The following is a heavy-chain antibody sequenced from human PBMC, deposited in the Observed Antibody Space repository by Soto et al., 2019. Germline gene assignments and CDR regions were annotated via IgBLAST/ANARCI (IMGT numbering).Heavy chain of an antibody. CDR2: IYYSGST. Sequence: QVQLQESGPGLVKPSQTLSLTCTVSGGSISSGDYYWSWIRQPPGKGLEWIGYIYYSGSTYYNPSLKSRVTISVDTSKNQFSLKLSSVTAADTAVYYCARDGALGYCSGGSCYPYWGQGTLVTVSS. D-gene: IGHD2-15*01. V-gene: IGHV4-30-4*01. CDR3: ARDGALGYCSGGSCYPY. J-gene: IGHJ4*02. CDR1: GGSISSGDYY.